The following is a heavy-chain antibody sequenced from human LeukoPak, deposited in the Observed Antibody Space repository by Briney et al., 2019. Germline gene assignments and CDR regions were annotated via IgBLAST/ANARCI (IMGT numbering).Heavy chain of an antibody. D-gene: IGHD2-15*01. V-gene: IGHV4-61*02. Sequence: PSQTLSLTCTVSGGSINSDIDYGSWIRQPAGKGLEWIGRIYTSGSTNYNPSVQSRVTISVDTSKNQFSLKLSVVTAAQTAVYYCAGTRRYCSGGSCYNWFDPWGQGTLVIVSS. CDR1: GGSINSDIDY. CDR3: AGTRRYCSGGSCYNWFDP. J-gene: IGHJ5*02. CDR2: IYTSGST.